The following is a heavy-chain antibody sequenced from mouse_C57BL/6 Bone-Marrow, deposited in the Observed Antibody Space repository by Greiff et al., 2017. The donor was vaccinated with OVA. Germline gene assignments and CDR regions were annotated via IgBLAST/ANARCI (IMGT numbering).Heavy chain of an antibody. CDR1: GFTFSDYG. D-gene: IGHD1-1*01. CDR2: ISSGSSTI. V-gene: IGHV5-17*01. CDR3: ARPDYGSSFAWFAY. Sequence: EVQLVESGGGLVKPGGSLKLSCAASGFTFSDYGMHWVRQAPEKGLEWVAYISSGSSTIYYADTVKGRFTISRDNAKNTLFLQMTSLRSEDTAMYYCARPDYGSSFAWFAYWGQGTLVTVSA. J-gene: IGHJ3*01.